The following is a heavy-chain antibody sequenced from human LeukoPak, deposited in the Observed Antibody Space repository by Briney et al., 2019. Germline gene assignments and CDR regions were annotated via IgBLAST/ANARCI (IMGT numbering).Heavy chain of an antibody. CDR2: LSGSGDST. Sequence: GGPRRLSWAASELTFNSYARSGSGRAPGRGLEWVSSLSGSGDSTYYADSVKGRFTISRDNAKNSLYLQMNSLRAEDTAIYYCTRDSGWYDYWGQGTLVTVSS. CDR1: ELTFNSYA. V-gene: IGHV3-23*01. J-gene: IGHJ4*02. CDR3: TRDSGWYDY. D-gene: IGHD6-19*01.